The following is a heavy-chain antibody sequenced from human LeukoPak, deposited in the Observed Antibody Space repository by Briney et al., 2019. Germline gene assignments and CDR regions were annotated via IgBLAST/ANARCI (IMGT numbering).Heavy chain of an antibody. CDR3: ARGGYGDWYFDL. Sequence: SETLSLTCAVYGGSFSGYYWSWIRQPPGKGLEWIGEINHIVSTNYNPSLKSRVTISVDTSKNQFSLKLSSVTAADTAVYYCARGGYGDWYFDLWGRGTLVTVSS. D-gene: IGHD4-17*01. V-gene: IGHV4-34*01. J-gene: IGHJ2*01. CDR1: GGSFSGYY. CDR2: INHIVST.